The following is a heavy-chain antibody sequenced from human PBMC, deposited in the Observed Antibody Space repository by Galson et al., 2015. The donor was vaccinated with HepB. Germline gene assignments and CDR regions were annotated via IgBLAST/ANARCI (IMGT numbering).Heavy chain of an antibody. V-gene: IGHV1-18*01. CDR3: ARGVSVVVVPVASGLDY. CDR1: GYTFTNYG. D-gene: IGHD2-2*01. CDR2: ISGYNGNT. Sequence: SVKVSCKASGYTFTNYGITWVRQAPGQGLEWMGWISGYNGNTNSAQKLEGRVTMTTDTSTSTAYLELRSLRSGDTAVYYCARGVSVVVVPVASGLDYWGQGSLVTVSS. J-gene: IGHJ4*02.